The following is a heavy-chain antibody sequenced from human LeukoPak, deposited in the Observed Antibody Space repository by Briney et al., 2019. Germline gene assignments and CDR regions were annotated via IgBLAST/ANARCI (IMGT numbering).Heavy chain of an antibody. Sequence: GGSLRLSCAASGFIVTTNYMGWVRQAPGKGLEWVSVIYSGGGTNYADSVRGRFTISRDNSQNTLYLQMNSLRVDDTALYFCARAGFYSGWYVVDFWGHGTLVTVSS. CDR2: IYSGGGT. CDR3: ARAGFYSGWYVVDF. D-gene: IGHD6-19*01. J-gene: IGHJ4*01. V-gene: IGHV3-53*01. CDR1: GFIVTTNY.